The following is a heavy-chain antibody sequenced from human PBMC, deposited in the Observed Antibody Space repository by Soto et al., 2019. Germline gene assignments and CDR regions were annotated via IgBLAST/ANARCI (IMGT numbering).Heavy chain of an antibody. CDR2: MYSGGGT. CDR3: ARDDPDTSGWYYFDY. J-gene: IGHJ4*02. CDR1: GFTVSTSN. D-gene: IGHD6-19*01. V-gene: IGHV3-53*01. Sequence: EVQLVESGGGLIQPGGSLRLSCADSGFTVSTSNMIWVRQAPGKGLEWVSLMYSGGGTSYADSVKGRFTISRDISKNTFYLQMNSLRAEDTAMYYCARDDPDTSGWYYFDYWGQGILVTVSS.